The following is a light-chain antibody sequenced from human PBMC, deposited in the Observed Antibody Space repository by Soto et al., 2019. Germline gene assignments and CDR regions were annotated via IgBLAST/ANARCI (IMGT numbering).Light chain of an antibody. CDR3: CSYAGRGTFWV. V-gene: IGLV2-23*01. Sequence: QSVLTQPASVSGSPGQSITISCTGTSSDIGPHNLVSWYQQHPGKAPKLIIYEGVKRPSGVSDRFSGSESGNTASLTVSGLQAEDEADYFCCSYAGRGTFWVFGGGTKLTVL. J-gene: IGLJ3*02. CDR1: SSDIGPHNL. CDR2: EGV.